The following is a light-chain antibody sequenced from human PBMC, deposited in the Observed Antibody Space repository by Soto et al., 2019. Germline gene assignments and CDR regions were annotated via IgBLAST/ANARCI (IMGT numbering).Light chain of an antibody. CDR2: GAS. J-gene: IGKJ2*01. CDR1: QSVSSN. Sequence: EIVMTQSPGTLSVSPGERVTLSCRASQSVSSNLAWYQQKPGQAPRLLLYGASTRATGIPARFSGSGSGTEFTLTISSLQSEDFAVYYCLQYINWPFTFGQGPKLEIK. V-gene: IGKV3-15*01. CDR3: LQYINWPFT.